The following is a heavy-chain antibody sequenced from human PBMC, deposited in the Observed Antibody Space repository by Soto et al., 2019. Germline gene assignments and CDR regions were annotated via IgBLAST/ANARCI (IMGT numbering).Heavy chain of an antibody. Sequence: QVQLVQSGAEVKKPGSSVKVSCKASGGTFSSYAISWVRQAPGQGLEWMGGIIPIFGTANYAQKFQGRVTITADESTSTAYMELSSLRSEYTAVYYCSTGYSSGWITSNFDYWGQGTLVTVSS. CDR3: STGYSSGWITSNFDY. V-gene: IGHV1-69*01. J-gene: IGHJ4*02. CDR2: IIPIFGTA. CDR1: GGTFSSYA. D-gene: IGHD6-19*01.